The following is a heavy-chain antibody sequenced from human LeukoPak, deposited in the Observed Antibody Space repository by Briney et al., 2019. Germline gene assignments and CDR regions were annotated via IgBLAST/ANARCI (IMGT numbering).Heavy chain of an antibody. Sequence: PSETLSLTCTVSGGSISSGGYYWSWIRRHPGKGLEWIGYIYYSGSTHYNPSLKSRVTISVDTSKNQFSLKLSSVTAADTAVYYCARVSANGYYTENWGQGTLVTVSS. CDR3: ARVSANGYYTEN. J-gene: IGHJ4*02. V-gene: IGHV4-31*03. D-gene: IGHD3-3*01. CDR2: IYYSGST. CDR1: GGSISSGGYY.